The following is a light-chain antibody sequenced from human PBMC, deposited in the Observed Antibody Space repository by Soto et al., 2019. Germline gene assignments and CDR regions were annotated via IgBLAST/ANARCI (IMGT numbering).Light chain of an antibody. CDR3: SSYTTSYNYV. CDR1: SSDVGSYNF. V-gene: IGLV2-14*01. J-gene: IGLJ1*01. Sequence: QSVRSQPASVSWSPGHSITISCTGTSSDVGSYNFVSWYQQLPGKAPKLMIYEVSNRPSGVSNRFSGSKSGNTASLTISGLQAEDEADYYCSSYTTSYNYVFGSGTKVTVL. CDR2: EVS.